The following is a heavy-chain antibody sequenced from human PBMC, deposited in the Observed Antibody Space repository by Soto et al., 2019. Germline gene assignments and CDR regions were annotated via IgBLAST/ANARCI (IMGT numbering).Heavy chain of an antibody. D-gene: IGHD2-2*01. Sequence: ASVKVPCKASGYTFTAYYIHWVRQAPGQEFEWMGWIRPNGGSTDFAREFQGRFTMTWDTSISTAYMDLSSLRSDDTAVYYCARGSVESAAEPTGMDVCGQGTPVTVSS. CDR1: GYTFTAYY. CDR3: ARGSVESAAEPTGMDV. CDR2: IRPNGGST. V-gene: IGHV1-2*02. J-gene: IGHJ6*02.